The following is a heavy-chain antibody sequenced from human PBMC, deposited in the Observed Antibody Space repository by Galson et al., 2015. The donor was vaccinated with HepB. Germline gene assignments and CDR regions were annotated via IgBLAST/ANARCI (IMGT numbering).Heavy chain of an antibody. CDR2: INPVSGTT. Sequence: SVKVSCKASGYTFTTFYMHWVRQAPGQGLEWMGLINPVSGTTTYAQKFLGRITMTRDTSTNKVYLELSSLTSEDTAMYYCTRERTRSFGGDYWGQGTLVTVSS. J-gene: IGHJ4*02. V-gene: IGHV1-46*01. D-gene: IGHD3-16*01. CDR3: TRERTRSFGGDY. CDR1: GYTFTTFY.